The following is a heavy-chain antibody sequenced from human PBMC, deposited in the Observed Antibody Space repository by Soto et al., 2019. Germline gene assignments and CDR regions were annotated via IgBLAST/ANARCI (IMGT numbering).Heavy chain of an antibody. V-gene: IGHV3-23*01. CDR2: ISGNAGNT. J-gene: IGHJ4*02. CDR3: AKSGSGDRYYFDY. D-gene: IGHD2-21*02. Sequence: EVQLLGSGGGLVQPGGSLRLSCAASGFTFSNYGMTWVRQAPGKGLEWDSGISGNAGNTYYADSVKGRFTISRDNSKNTLYLQMNSLRVEDTAVYYCAKSGSGDRYYFDYWGQGTLVTVSS. CDR1: GFTFSNYG.